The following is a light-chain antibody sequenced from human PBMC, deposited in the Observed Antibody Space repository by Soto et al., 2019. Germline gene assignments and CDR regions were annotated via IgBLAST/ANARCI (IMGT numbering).Light chain of an antibody. Sequence: EIVLTQSPATLSLSPGERATLSCRASQSVGGYLDWYQQKPGQAPRLLIYDSSNRASGIPARFSGSGSGTDFTLTISSLEREDLAGYYCHQRSNWPPLTFGGGPKVEIK. J-gene: IGKJ4*01. CDR3: HQRSNWPPLT. CDR1: QSVGGY. CDR2: DSS. V-gene: IGKV3-11*01.